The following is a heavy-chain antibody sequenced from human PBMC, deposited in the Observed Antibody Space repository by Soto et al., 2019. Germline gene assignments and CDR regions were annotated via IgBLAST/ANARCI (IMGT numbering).Heavy chain of an antibody. CDR3: ARDSSSSSWGGYYYYGMDV. Sequence: SVKVSCKASGGTFSSYAISWVRQAPGQGLEWMGGIIPIFGTANYAQKFQGRVTITADESTSTAYMELSSLRSEDTAVYYCARDSSSSSWGGYYYYGMDVWGQGTTVTVSS. J-gene: IGHJ6*02. D-gene: IGHD6-6*01. V-gene: IGHV1-69*13. CDR2: IIPIFGTA. CDR1: GGTFSSYA.